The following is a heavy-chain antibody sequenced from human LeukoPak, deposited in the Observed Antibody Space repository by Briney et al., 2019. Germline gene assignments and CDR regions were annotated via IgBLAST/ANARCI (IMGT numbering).Heavy chain of an antibody. J-gene: IGHJ3*02. CDR3: ARGPSGTLDAFDI. CDR1: GFTVSSNY. D-gene: IGHD3-3*01. Sequence: GGSLRLSCAASGFTVSSNYMSWVRQAPGKGLEWVSVIYSGGRTYYADSGKGRFTISRDNSKNTLYLQMNSLRAEDTAVYYCARGPSGTLDAFDIWGQGTMVTVSS. CDR2: IYSGGRT. V-gene: IGHV3-53*01.